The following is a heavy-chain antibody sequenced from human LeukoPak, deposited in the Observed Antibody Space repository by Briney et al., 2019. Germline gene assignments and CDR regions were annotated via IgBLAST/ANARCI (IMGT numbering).Heavy chain of an antibody. J-gene: IGHJ6*02. CDR2: IYYSEST. Sequence: SETLSLTCTVSGGSISSYYWSWIRQPPGKGLEWIGYIYYSESTNYNPSLKSRVTISVDTSKNQFSLKLSSVTAADTAVYYCARAPPSYYYDSSGYLRPYYYGMDVWGQGTTVTVSS. CDR1: GGSISSYY. CDR3: ARAPPSYYYDSSGYLRPYYYGMDV. D-gene: IGHD3-22*01. V-gene: IGHV4-59*01.